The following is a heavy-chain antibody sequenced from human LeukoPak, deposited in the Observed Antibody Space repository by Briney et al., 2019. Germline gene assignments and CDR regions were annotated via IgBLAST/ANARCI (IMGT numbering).Heavy chain of an antibody. CDR3: AGSLGYCSSTSCYRNPYENWFDP. J-gene: IGHJ5*02. D-gene: IGHD2-2*01. CDR1: GDSVSINNAA. CDR2: TYYRSKWYN. V-gene: IGHV6-1*01. Sequence: SPTLSLTFAISGDSVSINNAAWNWVRQSPARGLGWLGSTYYRSKWYNDYAVSVKSRITINPDTSKNQFSLQLNSVTPEDTAVYYCAGSLGYCSSTSCYRNPYENWFDPWGQGTLVTVSS.